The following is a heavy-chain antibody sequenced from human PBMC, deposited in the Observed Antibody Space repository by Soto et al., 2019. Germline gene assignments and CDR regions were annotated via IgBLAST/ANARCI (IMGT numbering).Heavy chain of an antibody. CDR1: GGSFSGYY. V-gene: IGHV4-34*01. D-gene: IGHD3-10*01. Sequence: QVQLQQWGAGLLKPSETLSLTCAVYGGSFSGYYWSWIRQTPGKGLEWIGEINDKGSTNHNPSLKNRGTTFVFTAKDQPSLQPSSVTASDTAVYPAARVLLVWSVPLSPLGGYYYFVDVWCKGSTVTVSS. CDR2: INDKGST. CDR3: ARVLLVWSVPLSPLGGYYYFVDV. J-gene: IGHJ6*03.